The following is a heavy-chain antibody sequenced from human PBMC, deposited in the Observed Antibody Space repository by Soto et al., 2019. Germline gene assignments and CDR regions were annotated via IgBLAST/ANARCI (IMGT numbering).Heavy chain of an antibody. Sequence: QVQLVQSGADVREPGSSVKVTCKASGVTFSNDAISWVRQAPGQGLEWMGLSIPRFRAANYAKKFQGRVTIKVDESTGTADMELRGLTSEDTAVYYCARSSFCGGAPGCRDMDVWGQGTTVTVSS. CDR3: ARSSFCGGAPGCRDMDV. CDR1: GVTFSNDA. V-gene: IGHV1-69*01. CDR2: SIPRFRAA. J-gene: IGHJ6*02. D-gene: IGHD2-21*01.